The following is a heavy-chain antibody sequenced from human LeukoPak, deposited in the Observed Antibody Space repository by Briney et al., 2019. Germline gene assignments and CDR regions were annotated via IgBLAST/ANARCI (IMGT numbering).Heavy chain of an antibody. Sequence: PGGSLRLSCAASGFTVSNYDLYWGRHGTGKGLEWVSGISTAGDPYYPGSVKGRFTISRENAKKSLYLQMNSLRDGDTAVYYCARGIRAGVWAFDIWGQGTMVTVAS. CDR3: ARGIRAGVWAFDI. CDR2: ISTAGDP. J-gene: IGHJ3*02. CDR1: GFTVSNYD. D-gene: IGHD3-10*01. V-gene: IGHV3-13*04.